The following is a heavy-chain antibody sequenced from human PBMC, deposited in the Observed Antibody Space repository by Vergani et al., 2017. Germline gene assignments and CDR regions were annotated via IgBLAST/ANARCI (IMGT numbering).Heavy chain of an antibody. CDR1: GFTFSSYG. J-gene: IGHJ3*02. CDR3: ARDRDGDYKNVLGGGETDAFDI. D-gene: IGHD4-17*01. V-gene: IGHV3-33*01. Sequence: QVQLVESGGGVVQPGRSLRLSCAASGFTFSSYGMHWVRQAPGKGLEWVAVIWYDGSNKYYADSVKGRFTISRDNSKNTLYLQMNSLRAEDTAVYYCARDRDGDYKNVLGGGETDAFDIWGQGTMVTVSS. CDR2: IWYDGSNK.